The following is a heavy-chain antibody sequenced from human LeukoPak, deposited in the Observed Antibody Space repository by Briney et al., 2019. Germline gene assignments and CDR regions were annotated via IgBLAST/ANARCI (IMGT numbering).Heavy chain of an antibody. CDR3: ARLFGNSDFDY. V-gene: IGHV4-39*01. D-gene: IGHD4-23*01. CDR2: IYYSGST. J-gene: IGHJ4*02. Sequence: PSETLSLTCTVSGGSISSSSYYWGWIRQPPGKGLEWIGSIYYSGSTYYNPSPKSRVTISVDTSKNQFSLKLSSVTVADTAVYYCARLFGNSDFDYWGQGTLVTVSS. CDR1: GGSISSSSYY.